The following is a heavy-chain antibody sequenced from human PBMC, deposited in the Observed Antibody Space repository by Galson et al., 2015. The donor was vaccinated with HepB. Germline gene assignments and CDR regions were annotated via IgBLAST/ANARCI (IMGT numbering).Heavy chain of an antibody. Sequence: SVKVSCKASGYTFTGYHMHWVRQAPGQGLEWMGWINPNSGGTNYAQKFQGRVTMTRDTSISTAYMELSRLRSDDTAVYYCARGPRRLELLFFDYWGQGTLVTVSS. J-gene: IGHJ4*02. CDR2: INPNSGGT. CDR3: ARGPRRLELLFFDY. D-gene: IGHD1-7*01. V-gene: IGHV1-2*02. CDR1: GYTFTGYH.